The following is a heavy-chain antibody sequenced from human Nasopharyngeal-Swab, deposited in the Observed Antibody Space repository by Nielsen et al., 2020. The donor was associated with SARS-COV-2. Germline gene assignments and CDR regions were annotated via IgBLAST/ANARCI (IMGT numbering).Heavy chain of an antibody. V-gene: IGHV4-59*13. CDR2: IYYSGST. Sequence: SETLSLTCTVSGVSISSYYWSWIRQPPGKGLEWIGYIYYSGSTNYNPSLKSRVTISVDTSKNQFSLKLSSVTAADTAVYYCATVQLSSGYYYVYFGYWGQGTLVTVSS. CDR3: ATVQLSSGYYYVYFGY. J-gene: IGHJ4*02. CDR1: GVSISSYY. D-gene: IGHD3-22*01.